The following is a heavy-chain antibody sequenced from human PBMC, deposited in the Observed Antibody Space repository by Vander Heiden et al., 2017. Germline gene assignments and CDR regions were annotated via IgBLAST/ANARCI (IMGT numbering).Heavy chain of an antibody. D-gene: IGHD6-19*01. CDR2: ISSSSSYI. V-gene: IGHV3-21*01. Sequence: EVQLVESGGGLVKPEGSLRLSCAASGFTFSSYSMNWVRQAPGKGLEWVSSISSSSSYIYYADAVKGRFTISRDNDKNSLYLQMNRMRAEDTAVYYFARGSEQWLVPVNYWGQGTMVTVSS. CDR1: GFTFSSYS. J-gene: IGHJ4*02. CDR3: ARGSEQWLVPVNY.